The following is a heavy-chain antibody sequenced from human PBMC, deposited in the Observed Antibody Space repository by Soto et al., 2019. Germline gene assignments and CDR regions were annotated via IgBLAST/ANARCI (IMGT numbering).Heavy chain of an antibody. Sequence: PGGSLRLSCAASGFTFSSYGMHWVRQAPGKGLEWVAVISYDGSNKYYADSVKGRFTISRDNSKNTLYLQMNSLRAEDTAVYYCARLISRAGEQLNHTPGRNDYWGQGTLVTVSS. CDR3: ARLISRAGEQLNHTPGRNDY. CDR2: ISYDGSNK. CDR1: GFTFSSYG. V-gene: IGHV3-30*03. D-gene: IGHD1-1*01. J-gene: IGHJ4*02.